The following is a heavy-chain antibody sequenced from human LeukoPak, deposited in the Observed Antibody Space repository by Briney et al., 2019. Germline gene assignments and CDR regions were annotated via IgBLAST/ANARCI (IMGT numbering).Heavy chain of an antibody. CDR1: GGSISSYY. CDR2: LSTSGTT. D-gene: IGHD3-10*01. Sequence: SETLSLTCTVSGGSISSYYWSWIRQTAGKGLEWIGRLSTSGTTNYNPPLKSRVTMSVDTSKNQFSLNLTSVTAADTAVYYCARARGQSGVDYWGQGTLVTVSS. CDR3: ARARGQSGVDY. J-gene: IGHJ4*02. V-gene: IGHV4-4*07.